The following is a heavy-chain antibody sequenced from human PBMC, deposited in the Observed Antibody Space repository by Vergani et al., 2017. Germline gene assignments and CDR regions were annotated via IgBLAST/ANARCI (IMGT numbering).Heavy chain of an antibody. CDR2: IYHGGGA. D-gene: IGHD3-9*01. CDR3: ARTESFILRYFHWAL. V-gene: IGHV4-39*01. CDR1: GGSITSSSYY. J-gene: IGHJ4*02. Sequence: QLHLQESGPGLVKPSETLSLTCTVSGGSITSSSYYWGWIRQPPGKGLEWIGNIYHGGGAYSNPSLKGRVTISVDTSKNQFSLEVTSVPAADTAIYFCARTESFILRYFHWALWGQGTLVTVSS.